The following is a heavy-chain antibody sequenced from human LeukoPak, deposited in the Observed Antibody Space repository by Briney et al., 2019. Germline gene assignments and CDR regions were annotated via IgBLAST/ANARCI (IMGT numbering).Heavy chain of an antibody. CDR3: TRGVVGNYGNFDC. J-gene: IGHJ4*02. D-gene: IGHD1-26*01. CDR1: GFTLSSYW. V-gene: IGHV3-74*01. CDR2: INSGGTTT. Sequence: GGSLRLSCAASGFTLSSYWMRWVRQAPGKGLVWVSRINSGGTTTDYADSVKGRFTISRDNAQNTLYLQMNSLRDEDTAVYYCTRGVVGNYGNFDCWGQGTLVTVSS.